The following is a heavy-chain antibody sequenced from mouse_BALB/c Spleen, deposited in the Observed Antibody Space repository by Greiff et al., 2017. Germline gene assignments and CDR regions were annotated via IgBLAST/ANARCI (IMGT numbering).Heavy chain of an antibody. J-gene: IGHJ4*01. CDR2: INPSSGYT. V-gene: IGHV1-4*02. CDR1: GYTFTSYT. Sequence: QVQLKESAAELARPGASVKMSCKASGYTFTSYTMHWVKQRPGQGLEWIGYINPSSGYTEYNQKFKDKTTLTADKSSSTAYMQLSSLTSEDSAVYYCARRDYDAMDYWGQGTSVTVSS. D-gene: IGHD1-1*02. CDR3: ARRDYDAMDY.